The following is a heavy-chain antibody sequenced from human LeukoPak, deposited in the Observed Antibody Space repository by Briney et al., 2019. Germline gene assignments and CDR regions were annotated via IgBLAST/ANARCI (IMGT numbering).Heavy chain of an antibody. CDR1: GFTFGDCY. D-gene: IGHD6-6*01. Sequence: PGGSLRLSCAASGFTFGDCYRSWIRQAPGKGLEWGSYISSSGSSIYYADSGKGRFTSSRYNAKNSLDLQMTSLRAEDTAVYYCASRSIAADVDYWGQGTLVTVSS. V-gene: IGHV3-11*01. CDR2: ISSSGSSI. CDR3: ASRSIAADVDY. J-gene: IGHJ4*02.